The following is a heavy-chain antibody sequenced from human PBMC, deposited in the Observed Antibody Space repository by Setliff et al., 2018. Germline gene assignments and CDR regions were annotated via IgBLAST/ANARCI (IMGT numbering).Heavy chain of an antibody. CDR3: ARAGDRGLGGMDV. J-gene: IGHJ6*02. V-gene: IGHV4-34*01. CDR2: INHSGST. CDR1: GGSFSGYY. D-gene: IGHD7-27*01. Sequence: KPSETLSLTCAVYGGSFSGYYWSWIRQPPGKGLEWIGEINHSGSTNYNPSLKSRVTISVDTSKNQFSLKLNDVTAADTAVYYCARAGDRGLGGMDVWGQGTTVTVSS.